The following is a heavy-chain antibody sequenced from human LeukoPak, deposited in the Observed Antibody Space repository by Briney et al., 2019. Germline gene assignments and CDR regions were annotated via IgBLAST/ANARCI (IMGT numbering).Heavy chain of an antibody. D-gene: IGHD5-18*01. CDR3: ARDYHGFSYESNFDH. J-gene: IGHJ4*02. Sequence: ASVKVSCKASGYTFTSYYMHWVRQTPGQGLEWMGMTNPRGGSATFAQKFQGRVTMTSDTSTSTAYMDLSSLTSEDTAVYYCARDYHGFSYESNFDHWGQGSQVTVSS. CDR1: GYTFTSYY. V-gene: IGHV1-46*01. CDR2: TNPRGGSA.